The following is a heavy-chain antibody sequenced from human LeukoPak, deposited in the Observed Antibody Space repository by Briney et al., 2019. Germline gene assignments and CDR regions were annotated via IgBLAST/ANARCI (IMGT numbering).Heavy chain of an antibody. Sequence: GGSLRLSCAASGFTFSSYGMHWVRQAPGKGLEWVAFIRYDGSNKYYADSVKGRFTISRDNSKNTLYLQMNSLRAEDTAVYYCAKDLDIAYYYMDVWGKGTTVTVSS. CDR1: GFTFSSYG. CDR3: AKDLDIAYYYMDV. CDR2: IRYDGSNK. J-gene: IGHJ6*03. V-gene: IGHV3-30*02. D-gene: IGHD2-15*01.